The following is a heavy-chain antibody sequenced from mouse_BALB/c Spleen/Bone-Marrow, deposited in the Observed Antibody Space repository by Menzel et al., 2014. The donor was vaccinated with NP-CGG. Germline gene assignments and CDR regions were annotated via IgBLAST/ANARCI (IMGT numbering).Heavy chain of an antibody. J-gene: IGHJ2*01. CDR2: ILPGNGNT. Sequence: VQLQQSGAELMKPGASVKISCKATGYTFSTYWIEWVKQRPGHGLEWIGEILPGNGNTDYNEKFKGKATFTADTSSNTAYMQLSSLTSEDSAVFYCARHGSSGFEYWGQGTALTVSS. CDR3: ARHGSSGFEY. CDR1: GYTFSTYW. V-gene: IGHV1-9*01. D-gene: IGHD1-1*01.